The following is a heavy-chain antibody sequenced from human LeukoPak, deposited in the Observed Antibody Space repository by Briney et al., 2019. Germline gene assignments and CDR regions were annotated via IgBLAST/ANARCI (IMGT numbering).Heavy chain of an antibody. CDR2: IYYGGST. Sequence: PSETLSLTCTVSGGSISSSSYYWGWIRQPPGKGLEWIGSIYYGGSTYYNPSLKSRVTISVDTSKNQFSLKLSSVTAADTAVYYCARLGYSYGYRVDYWGQGTLVTVSS. V-gene: IGHV4-39*01. D-gene: IGHD5-18*01. J-gene: IGHJ4*02. CDR1: GGSISSSSYY. CDR3: ARLGYSYGYRVDY.